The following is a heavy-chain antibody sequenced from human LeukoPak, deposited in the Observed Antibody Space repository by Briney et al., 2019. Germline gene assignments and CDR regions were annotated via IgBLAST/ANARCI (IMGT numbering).Heavy chain of an antibody. CDR1: GGSFRGYY. CDR2: INHSQST. CDR3: ARVALAHRNWFDP. V-gene: IGHV4-34*01. Sequence: SETLSLTCAVCGGSFRGYYWSWIRQPPGRGLHWIGEINHSQSTNYNPSLKSRVTISVDTSKNQFSLKLSSVTAADKAVYYCARVALAHRNWFDPWGQGTLVTVSS. J-gene: IGHJ5*02.